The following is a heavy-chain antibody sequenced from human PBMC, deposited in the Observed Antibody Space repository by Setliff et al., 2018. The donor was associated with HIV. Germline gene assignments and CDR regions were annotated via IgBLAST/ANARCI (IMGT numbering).Heavy chain of an antibody. CDR1: GFTFSSYA. D-gene: IGHD5-18*01. J-gene: IGHJ4*02. CDR2: ISGSGGST. Sequence: LRLSCAASGFTFSSYAMSWVRQAPGKGLEWVSAISGSGGSTYYADSVKGRFTISRDNSKNTLYLQMNSLRDEDTAVYYCAKDRRLPISLGLFDYWGQGTLVTVSS. CDR3: AKDRRLPISLGLFDY. V-gene: IGHV3-23*01.